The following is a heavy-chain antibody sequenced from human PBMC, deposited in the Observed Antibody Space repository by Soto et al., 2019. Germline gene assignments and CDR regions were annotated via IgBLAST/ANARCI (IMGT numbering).Heavy chain of an antibody. V-gene: IGHV4-59*08. J-gene: IGHJ6*03. CDR2: IYYSGST. CDR3: AGRDCSGTNCYYLDYYYMDV. CDR1: GGSFSSYY. Sequence: QVQLQESGPGLVRPSETLSLTCTVSGGSFSSYYWTWIRQSPGKGLEWIGYIYYSGSTDYNPSLRGRLAISIDSSKNQFCLRSNSMTAADTAVYYCAGRDCSGTNCYYLDYYYMDVWGKGTTVTVSS. D-gene: IGHD2-2*01.